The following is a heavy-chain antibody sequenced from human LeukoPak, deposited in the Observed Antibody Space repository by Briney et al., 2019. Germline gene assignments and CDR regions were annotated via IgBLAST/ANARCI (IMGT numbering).Heavy chain of an antibody. D-gene: IGHD3-16*02. CDR3: ARGAHYDYVWGSYRYGFDY. V-gene: IGHV1-69*01. J-gene: IGHJ4*02. Sequence: PVKVSCKASGGTFSSYAISWVRQAPGQGLEWMGGIIPIFGTANYAQKFQGRVTITADESTSTAYMELSSLRSEDTAVYYCARGAHYDYVWGSYRYGFDYWGQGTLVTVSS. CDR2: IIPIFGTA. CDR1: GGTFSSYA.